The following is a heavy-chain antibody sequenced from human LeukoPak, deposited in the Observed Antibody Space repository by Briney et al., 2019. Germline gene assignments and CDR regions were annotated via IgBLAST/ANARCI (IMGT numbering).Heavy chain of an antibody. J-gene: IGHJ4*02. D-gene: IGHD6-13*01. CDR2: ISAYNGNT. Sequence: ASVKVSCKASGYTFTSYGISWVRQAPGQGLEWMGWISAYNGNTNYAQKLQGRVTMTTDTSTSTVYMELSSLRSEDTAVYYCARDLGIAAAGVDYWGQGTLVTVSS. CDR3: ARDLGIAAAGVDY. CDR1: GYTFTSYG. V-gene: IGHV1-18*01.